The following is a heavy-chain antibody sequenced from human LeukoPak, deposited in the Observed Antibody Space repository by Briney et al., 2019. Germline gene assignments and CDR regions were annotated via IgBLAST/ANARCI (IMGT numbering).Heavy chain of an antibody. J-gene: IGHJ4*02. V-gene: IGHV4-34*01. CDR1: GGSFSGRW. CDR2: ISPSGSP. CDR3: AVNFDY. Sequence: SETLSLTCAGYGGSFSGRWWSWIRQPPGKGLEWIGEISPSGSPNCNPSLKNRVSISLDTSKNQISLMLSSVTATDTAVYYCAVNFDYIGQGTLVTVSS.